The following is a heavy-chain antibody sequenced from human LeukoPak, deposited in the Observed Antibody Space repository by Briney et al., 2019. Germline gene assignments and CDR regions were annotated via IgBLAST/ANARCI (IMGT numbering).Heavy chain of an antibody. V-gene: IGHV3-30*02. J-gene: IGHJ4*02. CDR1: GFIFSSYG. CDR2: IRYDGSRK. D-gene: IGHD3-22*01. CDR3: ARDTHDSSGYYYYFDY. Sequence: GGSLRLSCAASGFIFSSYGMHWVRQAPDKGLEWVAFIRYDGSRKYYADSVKGRFTISRDNSKNTLYLQMNSLRAEDTAVYYCARDTHDSSGYYYYFDYWGQGTLVTVSS.